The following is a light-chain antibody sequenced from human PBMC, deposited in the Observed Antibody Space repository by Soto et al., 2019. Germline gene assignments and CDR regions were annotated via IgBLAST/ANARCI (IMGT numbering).Light chain of an antibody. CDR1: QSVSSN. J-gene: IGKJ4*01. CDR3: QQYENWPPLT. V-gene: IGKV3-15*01. CDR2: GAS. Sequence: EIVMTQSPATLSVSPGERATLSCRASQSVSSNLAWYQQKPGQAPRLLIYGASIRATGIPARFSGSGSGTEFTLTISSLQSEDFALYYCQQYENWPPLTFGGGTKVDIK.